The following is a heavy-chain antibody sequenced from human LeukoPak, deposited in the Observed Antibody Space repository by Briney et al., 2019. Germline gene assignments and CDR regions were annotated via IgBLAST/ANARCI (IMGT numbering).Heavy chain of an antibody. V-gene: IGHV3-23*01. CDR2: ISGSGGST. CDR3: AKGTIRLIDPDIVVL. CDR1: GFTFSSYA. Sequence: GGSLRLSCAASGFTFSSYAMSWVRQAPGKGLEWVSAISGSGGSTYYADSVKGRFTISRDNSKNTLYLQMNSLRAEDTAVYYCAKGTIRLIDPDIVVLWGQGTLVTVSS. D-gene: IGHD2-2*01. J-gene: IGHJ4*02.